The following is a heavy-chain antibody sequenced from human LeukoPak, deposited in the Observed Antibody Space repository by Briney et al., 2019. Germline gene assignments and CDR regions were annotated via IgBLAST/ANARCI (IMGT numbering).Heavy chain of an antibody. J-gene: IGHJ4*02. CDR3: ARGDYYDSSGYHLYYFDY. Sequence: AASVMVSCKASGYTFTSYYMHWVRQAPGQGLEWMGIINPSGGSTSYAQKFQGRVTMTRDTSTSTVYMELSSLRSEDTAVYYCARGDYYDSSGYHLYYFDYWGQGTLVTVSS. D-gene: IGHD3-22*01. V-gene: IGHV1-46*01. CDR1: GYTFTSYY. CDR2: INPSGGST.